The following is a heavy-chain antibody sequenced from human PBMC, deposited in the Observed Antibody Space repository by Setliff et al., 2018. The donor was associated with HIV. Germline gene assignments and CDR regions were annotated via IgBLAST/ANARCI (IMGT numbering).Heavy chain of an antibody. J-gene: IGHJ4*02. D-gene: IGHD2-2*01. CDR3: VRDQNTPSRCRSKTCINPGDY. CDR1: EFTFSDSW. Sequence: GGSLRLSCEASEFTFSDSWMHWVRQVPGQGLVWVSTINSDGSTTSYADSVKGRFTISRDNSKNTLYLQMDSLRAEDTAVYYCVRDQNTPSRCRSKTCINPGDYWGLGTLVTVSS. V-gene: IGHV3-74*01. CDR2: INSDGSTT.